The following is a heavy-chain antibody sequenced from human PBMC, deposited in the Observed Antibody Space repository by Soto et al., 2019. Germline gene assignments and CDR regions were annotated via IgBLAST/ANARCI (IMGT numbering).Heavy chain of an antibody. CDR2: IYYSETS. CDR3: ARDPGVAKPSYYYGMDV. J-gene: IGHJ6*02. CDR1: GGSVTSGDYY. Sequence: SETLSLTCTFSGGSVTSGDYYWTWIRQPQGQGLEWIGYIYYSETSYYNPSLKSRVTISVDTSKNQFSLELSSVTAADTAVYYCARDPGVAKPSYYYGMDVWGQGTTVTVSS. V-gene: IGHV4-30-4*01. D-gene: IGHD3-3*01.